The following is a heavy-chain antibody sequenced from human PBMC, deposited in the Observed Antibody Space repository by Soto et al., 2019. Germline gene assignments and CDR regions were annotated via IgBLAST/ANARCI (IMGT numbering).Heavy chain of an antibody. Sequence: ASVKVSCKVSGYTLTELSMHWVRQAPGKGLEWMGGFDPEDGETIYAQKFQGRVTMTEDTSTDTAYMELSSLRSEDTAVYYCATDRFMVRGVLGAFDIWGQGTMVTVSS. J-gene: IGHJ3*02. V-gene: IGHV1-24*01. CDR1: GYTLTELS. CDR2: FDPEDGET. CDR3: ATDRFMVRGVLGAFDI. D-gene: IGHD3-10*01.